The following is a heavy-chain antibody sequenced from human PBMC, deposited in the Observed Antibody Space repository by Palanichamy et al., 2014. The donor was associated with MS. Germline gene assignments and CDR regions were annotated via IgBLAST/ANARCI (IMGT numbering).Heavy chain of an antibody. CDR1: GFTFSSYA. Sequence: QLVEVWGRAWSSLGRSLRLSCAASGFTFSSYAMHWVRQAPGKGLEWVAVISYDGSNKYYADSVKGRFTISRDNSKNTLYLQMNSLRAEDTAVYYCARTLYSGYDLPANDYGDPFDYWGQGTLVTVSS. CDR2: ISYDGSNK. V-gene: IGHV3-30-3*01. CDR3: ARTLYSGYDLPANDYGDPFDY. J-gene: IGHJ4*02. D-gene: IGHD5-12*01.